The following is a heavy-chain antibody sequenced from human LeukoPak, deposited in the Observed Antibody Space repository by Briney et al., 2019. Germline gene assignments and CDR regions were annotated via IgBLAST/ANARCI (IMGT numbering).Heavy chain of an antibody. D-gene: IGHD3-22*01. CDR3: ARVSHYYDSSGYPGWVDY. CDR1: GFTFSSYA. CDR2: ISGSGGST. J-gene: IGHJ4*02. Sequence: GGSLRLSCAASGFTFSSYAMRWVRQAPGKGLEWVSAISGSGGSTYYADSVKGRFTISRDNSKNTLYLQMNSLRAEDTAVYYCARVSHYYDSSGYPGWVDYWGQGTLVTVSS. V-gene: IGHV3-23*01.